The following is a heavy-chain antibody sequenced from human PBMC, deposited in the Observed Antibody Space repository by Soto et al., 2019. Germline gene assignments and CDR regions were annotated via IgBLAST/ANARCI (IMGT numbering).Heavy chain of an antibody. CDR3: VKVLARGVGVPRFCVDS. Sequence: DVQLVESGGGLVQPGGSLRLSCAASGFTFSNSWMHWVRQVSGKGLEWVSRINADGTSTSYADSVKGRFTISRDNAKNTLYLHGNSLRAEDTAVYYCVKVLARGVGVPRFCVDSWGQGALVTVSS. V-gene: IGHV3-74*01. CDR2: INADGTST. J-gene: IGHJ4*02. CDR1: GFTFSNSW. D-gene: IGHD2-2*01.